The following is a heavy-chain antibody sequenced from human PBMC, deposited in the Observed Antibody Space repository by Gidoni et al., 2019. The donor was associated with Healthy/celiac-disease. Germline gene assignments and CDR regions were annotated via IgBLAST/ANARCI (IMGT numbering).Heavy chain of an antibody. CDR3: ARGEGITMVRGVDYFDY. CDR2: INAGNGNT. V-gene: IGHV1-3*01. Sequence: QVQLVQSGAEVKKPGASVKVSCKASGYPFTSYAMHWVRQAPGQRLEWMGWINAGNGNTKYSQKFQGRVTITRDTSASTAYMELSSLRSEDTAVYYCARGEGITMVRGVDYFDYWGQGTLVTVSS. J-gene: IGHJ4*02. CDR1: GYPFTSYA. D-gene: IGHD3-10*01.